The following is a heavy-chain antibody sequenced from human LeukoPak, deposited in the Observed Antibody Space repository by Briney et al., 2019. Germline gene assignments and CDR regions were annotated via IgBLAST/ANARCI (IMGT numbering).Heavy chain of an antibody. Sequence: GESLKISCKGSGYRFTSYWIGWVRQLPGKGLEWMGIIYPGDSDTRYSPSFQGQVTISGDKSISTAYLQWSRLKASDTAMYYCARERFEESNWFDPWGQGTLVTVSS. CDR2: IYPGDSDT. V-gene: IGHV5-51*01. D-gene: IGHD3-10*01. CDR1: GYRFTSYW. CDR3: ARERFEESNWFDP. J-gene: IGHJ5*02.